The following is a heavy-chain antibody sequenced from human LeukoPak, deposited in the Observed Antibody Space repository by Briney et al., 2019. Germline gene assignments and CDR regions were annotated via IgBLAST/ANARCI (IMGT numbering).Heavy chain of an antibody. Sequence: GGSLRLSCAASGFTFSSYAMSWVRQAPGKGLEWVSAISGSGGSTYYADSVKGRFTISRDNSKNTLYLQMDSLRAEDTAVYYCAKGNWVDDAFDIWGQGTMVTVSS. CDR1: GFTFSSYA. D-gene: IGHD7-27*01. J-gene: IGHJ3*02. CDR2: ISGSGGST. CDR3: AKGNWVDDAFDI. V-gene: IGHV3-23*01.